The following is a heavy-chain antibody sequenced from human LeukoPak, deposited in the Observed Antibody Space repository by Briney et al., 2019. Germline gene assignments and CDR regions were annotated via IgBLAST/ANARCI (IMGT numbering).Heavy chain of an antibody. CDR1: GGTFTSYA. D-gene: IGHD4-23*01. CDR3: ARDDHGGNSYYYYGMDV. CDR2: IIPILGIA. Sequence: SVKVSCKASGGTFTSYAISWVRQAPGQGLEWMGRIIPILGIANYAQKFQGRVTITADKSTSTAYMELSSLRSEDTAVYYCARDDHGGNSYYYYGMDVWGQGTTVTVSS. J-gene: IGHJ6*02. V-gene: IGHV1-69*04.